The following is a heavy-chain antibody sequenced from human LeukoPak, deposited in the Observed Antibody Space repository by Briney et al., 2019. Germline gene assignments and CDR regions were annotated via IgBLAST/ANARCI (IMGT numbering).Heavy chain of an antibody. V-gene: IGHV3-48*01. Sequence: GGSLRLSCAASGFTFSSYSMNWVRQAPGKGLEWVSYISSSSGTIYYADSVKGRFTISRDNAKNSLYLQMNSLRAEDTAVYYCARVGSRAYYFDYWGQGTLVTVSS. D-gene: IGHD6-25*01. CDR1: GFTFSSYS. CDR3: ARVGSRAYYFDY. J-gene: IGHJ4*02. CDR2: ISSSSGTI.